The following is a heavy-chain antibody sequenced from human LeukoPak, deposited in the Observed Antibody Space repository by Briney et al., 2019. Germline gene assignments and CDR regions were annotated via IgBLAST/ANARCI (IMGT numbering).Heavy chain of an antibody. CDR2: ISWDGGST. CDR3: AKEGNYYDSSGYPLRGAFDI. V-gene: IGHV3-43*01. J-gene: IGHJ3*02. Sequence: GGSLGLSCAASGFTFDDYTMHWVRQAPGKGLEWVSLISWDGGSTYYADSVKGRFTISRDNSKNSLYLQMNSLRTEDTALYYCAKEGNYYDSSGYPLRGAFDIWGQGTMVTVSS. CDR1: GFTFDDYT. D-gene: IGHD3-22*01.